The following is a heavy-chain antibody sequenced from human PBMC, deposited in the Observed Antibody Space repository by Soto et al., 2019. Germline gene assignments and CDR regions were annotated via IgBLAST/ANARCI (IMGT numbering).Heavy chain of an antibody. V-gene: IGHV4-59*01. J-gene: IGHJ3*02. CDR3: ARALIFTDYYIHDAFDI. CDR2: IYYSGST. D-gene: IGHD3-9*01. CDR1: GGSISSYY. Sequence: QVQLQESGPGLVKPSETLSLTCTVSGGSISSYYLSWIRQPPGKGLEWIGYIYYSGSTNYNPSLKSRGTISVDTSTNQFYLKLSSVTAADTAVYYCARALIFTDYYIHDAFDIWGQGTMVTVSS.